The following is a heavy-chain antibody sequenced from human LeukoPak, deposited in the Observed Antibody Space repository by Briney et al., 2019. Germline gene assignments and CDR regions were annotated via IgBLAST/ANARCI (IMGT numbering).Heavy chain of an antibody. CDR3: ARDYYGSGSYYNSLGDY. J-gene: IGHJ4*02. CDR2: INPNSGGT. Sequence: ASVKVSCKASGYTFTGYYMHWVRQAPGQGLEWMGWINPNSGGTNYAQKFQGRVTMTRDTSISTAYMELSRLRSDDTAVYYCARDYYGSGSYYNSLGDYWGQGTLVTVSS. V-gene: IGHV1-2*02. CDR1: GYTFTGYY. D-gene: IGHD3-10*01.